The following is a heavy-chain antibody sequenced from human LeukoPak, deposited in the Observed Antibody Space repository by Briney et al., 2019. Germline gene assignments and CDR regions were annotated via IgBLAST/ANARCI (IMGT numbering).Heavy chain of an antibody. D-gene: IGHD5-12*01. CDR3: ERANSGYDHGKDY. Sequence: AETLSLTCSASDDSITMYYWTWIRQPPGKGLEGVGHVDHTGSTNFNPSLNGRVRISRDTTKNLFSLKLSPVTAADTAVYYCERANSGYDHGKDYWGQGTLVTVS. CDR2: VDHTGST. J-gene: IGHJ4*02. CDR1: DDSITMYY. V-gene: IGHV4-59*01.